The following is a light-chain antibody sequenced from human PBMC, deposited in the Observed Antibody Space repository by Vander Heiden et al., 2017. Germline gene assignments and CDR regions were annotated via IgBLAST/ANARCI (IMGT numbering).Light chain of an antibody. CDR2: YDV. CDR3: AAWDDSRNGVV. CDR1: SSNIGTHA. V-gene: IGLV1-36*01. J-gene: IGLJ2*01. Sequence: QSVLTQPPSVSEAPRPRVTISCSGSSSNIGTHALHCYQQHPGKAPKLLIYYDVRWRSGVSERFSGSKYATSAALSISGLQAEDEADYYCAAWDDSRNGVVFGGGTKLTVL.